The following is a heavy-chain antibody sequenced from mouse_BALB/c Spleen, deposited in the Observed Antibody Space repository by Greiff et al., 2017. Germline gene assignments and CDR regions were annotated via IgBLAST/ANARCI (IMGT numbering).Heavy chain of an antibody. J-gene: IGHJ3*01. Sequence: LMESGPELVKPGASVKISCKASGYTFTDYYINWVKQKPGQGLEWIGWIYPGSGNTKYNEKFKGKATLTVDTSSSTAYMQLSSLTSEDTAVYFCARSLWDVGAYWVQGTLVTVSA. CDR1: GYTFTDYY. CDR2: IYPGSGNT. CDR3: ARSLWDVGAY. D-gene: IGHD4-1*01. V-gene: IGHV1-84*02.